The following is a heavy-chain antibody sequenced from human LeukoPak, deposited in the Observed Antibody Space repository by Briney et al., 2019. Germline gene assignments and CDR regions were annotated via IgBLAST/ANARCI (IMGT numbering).Heavy chain of an antibody. V-gene: IGHV4-34*01. Sequence: SETLSLTCAVYGGSFSGYYWSWIRQPPGKGLEWVGEINHSGSTNYNPSLKSRVTISVDTSKNQFSLKLSSVTAADTAVYYCARGRVGSGWYGYWGQGTLVTVSS. CDR3: ARGRVGSGWYGY. D-gene: IGHD6-19*01. CDR1: GGSFSGYY. J-gene: IGHJ4*02. CDR2: INHSGST.